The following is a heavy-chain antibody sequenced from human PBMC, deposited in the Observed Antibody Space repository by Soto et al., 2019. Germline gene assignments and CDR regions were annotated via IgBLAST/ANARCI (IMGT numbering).Heavy chain of an antibody. CDR2: VSGNGQGI. CDR1: GFTFSSYA. V-gene: IGHV3-23*01. D-gene: IGHD3-10*01. CDR3: AKDRDYPRDYFHY. J-gene: IGHJ4*02. Sequence: GGTLRLSCAASGFTFSSYAMSWVRQAQGKGLEWVSAVSGNGQGIYYADSVRGRFTISRDNSKDTVFLHMDSLRAEDTAVYYCAKDRDYPRDYFHYWGQGTLVTVSS.